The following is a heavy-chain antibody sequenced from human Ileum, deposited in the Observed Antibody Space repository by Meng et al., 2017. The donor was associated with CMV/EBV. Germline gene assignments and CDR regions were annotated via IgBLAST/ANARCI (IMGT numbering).Heavy chain of an antibody. V-gene: IGHV4-39*07. CDR3: VRDHGSSSWFFY. CDR1: GGSVNRNTYY. CDR2: IFDSGSA. Sequence: PLQESGPGLVKPSETLSLTCIASGGSVNRNTYYWGWIRQPPGKSLEWIGTIFDSGSAFYNPSLQSRVSVSIDMSRNQLSLSLSSVTAADTAVYYCVRDHGSSSWFFYWGQGTLVTVSS. J-gene: IGHJ4*02. D-gene: IGHD6-13*01.